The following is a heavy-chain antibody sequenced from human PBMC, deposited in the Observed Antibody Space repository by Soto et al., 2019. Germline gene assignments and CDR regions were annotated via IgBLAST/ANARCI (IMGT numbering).Heavy chain of an antibody. J-gene: IGHJ6*02. CDR1: GGSISSGGYY. Sequence: PSETLSLTCTVSGGSISSGGYYWSWIRQHPGKGLEWIGYIYYSGSTYYNPSLKSRATISVDTSKNQFSLKLSSVTAADTAVYYCAREPTRGIAAARPLDGMDVWGQGTTVTVSS. D-gene: IGHD6-13*01. CDR2: IYYSGST. CDR3: AREPTRGIAAARPLDGMDV. V-gene: IGHV4-31*03.